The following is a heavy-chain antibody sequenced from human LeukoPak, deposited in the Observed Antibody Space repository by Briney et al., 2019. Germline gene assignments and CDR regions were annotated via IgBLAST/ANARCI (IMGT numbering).Heavy chain of an antibody. D-gene: IGHD4-17*01. V-gene: IGHV4-59*01. Sequence: SETLSLTCTVSGASISSYYWSWIRQSPGRGLEWIGFSHYTENSRYNPSLKSRLTISIDTSENQFSLKLTSVTAADTAVYYCAISRGEGDYGVNFDLWGRGTLVTVSS. CDR2: SHYTENS. J-gene: IGHJ2*01. CDR1: GASISSYY. CDR3: AISRGEGDYGVNFDL.